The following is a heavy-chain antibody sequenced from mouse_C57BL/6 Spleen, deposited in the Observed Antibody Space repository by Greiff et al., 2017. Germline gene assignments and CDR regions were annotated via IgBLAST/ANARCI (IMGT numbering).Heavy chain of an antibody. Sequence: QVQLQQPGAELVKPGASVKLSCKASGYTFTSHWMHWVKQRPGQGLEWIGMIHPNSGSTNYNEKFKSKATLTVDKSSSTAYMQLSSLTSEDSAVYYCAPLNWDAMDYWGQGTSVTVSS. D-gene: IGHD4-1*01. J-gene: IGHJ4*01. V-gene: IGHV1-64*01. CDR2: IHPNSGST. CDR3: APLNWDAMDY. CDR1: GYTFTSHW.